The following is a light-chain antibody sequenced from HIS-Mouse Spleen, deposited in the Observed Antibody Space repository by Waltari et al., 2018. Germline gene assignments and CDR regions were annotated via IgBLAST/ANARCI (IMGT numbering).Light chain of an antibody. Sequence: QSALTQPASVSGSPGQSITISCTGPSSDVGRYNLVSWYQQHPGKAHKLMIYEGSKRPSGVSNRFSGSKSGNTASLTISGLQAEDEADYYCCSYAGSSTYVFGTGTKVTVL. CDR2: EGS. CDR1: SSDVGRYNL. V-gene: IGLV2-23*01. J-gene: IGLJ1*01. CDR3: CSYAGSSTYV.